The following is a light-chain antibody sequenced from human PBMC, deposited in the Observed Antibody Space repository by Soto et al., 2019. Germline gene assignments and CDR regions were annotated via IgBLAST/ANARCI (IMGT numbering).Light chain of an antibody. Sequence: QSALTQPASVSGSPVQSITISCTGTSSDVGSYNLVSWYQQHPGKAPKLMIYEGSKRPSGVSNRFSGSKSGNTASLTISGLQAEDEADYYCCSYAGSSTSVVFGGGTKLTVL. CDR1: SSDVGSYNL. CDR2: EGS. V-gene: IGLV2-23*01. CDR3: CSYAGSSTSVV. J-gene: IGLJ2*01.